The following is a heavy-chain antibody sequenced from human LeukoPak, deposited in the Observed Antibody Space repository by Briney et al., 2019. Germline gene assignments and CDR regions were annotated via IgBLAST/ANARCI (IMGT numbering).Heavy chain of an antibody. CDR3: ARGLRNLDY. J-gene: IGHJ4*02. D-gene: IGHD1-14*01. CDR1: GGSFSGYY. CDR2: INHSGST. Sequence: SETLSLTCAVYGGSFSGYYWSWIRQPPGKGLEWIGEINHSGSTSYNPSLKSRVTISVDTSKNQFSLKLSSVTAADTAVYYCARGLRNLDYWGQGTLVTVSS. V-gene: IGHV4-34*01.